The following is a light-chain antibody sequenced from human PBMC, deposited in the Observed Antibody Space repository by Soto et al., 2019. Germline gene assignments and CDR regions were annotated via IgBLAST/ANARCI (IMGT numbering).Light chain of an antibody. CDR2: AVS. J-gene: IGKJ4*01. Sequence: DLQMTQPPSSVSASVGDRVTITCRASQGVSSWLAWYQQRPGKAPELLIYAVSNLQSGVPARFSGSGSGTDFTLTISSLQPEDFATYYCQQANGFPVTFGGGTRVEMK. CDR1: QGVSSW. V-gene: IGKV1-12*01. CDR3: QQANGFPVT.